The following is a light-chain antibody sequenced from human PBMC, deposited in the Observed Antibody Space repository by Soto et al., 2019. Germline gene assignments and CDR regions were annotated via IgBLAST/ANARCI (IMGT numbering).Light chain of an antibody. J-gene: IGLJ3*02. CDR3: QTWVTAINPKWV. CDR1: SGHRSYA. V-gene: IGLV4-69*01. CDR2: VDNDGRH. Sequence: QPVLTQSPSASASLGASVKLTCALSSGHRSYAIAWHQQQPEKGPRYLMKVDNDGRHDKGEAIPDRFSRSCSGAARYLIISCHMSDDAAVCYGQTWVTAINPKWV.